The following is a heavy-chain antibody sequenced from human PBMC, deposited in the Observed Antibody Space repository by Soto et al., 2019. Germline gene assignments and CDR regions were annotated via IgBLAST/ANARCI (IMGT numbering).Heavy chain of an antibody. CDR2: INHSGST. Sequence: QVQLQQWGAGLLKPSETLSLTCAVYGGSFSGYYWTWIRQPPGTGLEWIGEINHSGSTNYNPSLKSRVTISVDTSKNQFYLKLTSVTAADTAVYYFARDKITGLFDYWGQGTLVTVSS. J-gene: IGHJ4*02. CDR3: ARDKITGLFDY. CDR1: GGSFSGYY. V-gene: IGHV4-34*01. D-gene: IGHD2-8*02.